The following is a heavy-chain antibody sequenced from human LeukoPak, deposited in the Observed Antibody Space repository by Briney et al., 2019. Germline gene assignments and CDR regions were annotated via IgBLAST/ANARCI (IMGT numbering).Heavy chain of an antibody. CDR3: ARDRRGRGAFDI. CDR2: INHSGST. Sequence: SETLSLTCAVSGGSISSSNWWSWVRQPPGKGLEWIGEINHSGSTNYNPSLKSRVTISVDKSKNQFSLKLSSVTAADTAVYYCARDRRGRGAFDIWGQGTMVTVSS. J-gene: IGHJ3*02. CDR1: GGSISSSNW. D-gene: IGHD2-15*01. V-gene: IGHV4-4*02.